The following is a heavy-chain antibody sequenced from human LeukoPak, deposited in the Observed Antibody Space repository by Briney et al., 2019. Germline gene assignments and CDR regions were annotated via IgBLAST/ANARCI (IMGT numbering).Heavy chain of an antibody. CDR3: AKDMIAYGNYYFDY. CDR1: GFTFDDYA. J-gene: IGHJ4*02. Sequence: GGSLRLSCAASGFTFDDYAMHWVRHAPGKGLGWVSLISGDGVSTYYADSVKGRFTISRDNSKNSLYLQMNSLRTEDTALYYCAKDMIAYGNYYFDYWGQGTLVTVSS. CDR2: ISGDGVST. D-gene: IGHD3-16*01. V-gene: IGHV3-43*02.